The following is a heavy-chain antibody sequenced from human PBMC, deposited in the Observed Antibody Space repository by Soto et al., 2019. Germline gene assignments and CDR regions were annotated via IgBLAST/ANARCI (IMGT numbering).Heavy chain of an antibody. D-gene: IGHD1-26*01. Sequence: ASVKVSCKASGYTFTGYYMHWVRQAPGQGLEWMGWINPNSGGTNYAQKFQGWVTMTRDTSISTAYMELSRLRSDDTAVYYCARARHSGSYYYYYGMDVWGQGTTVTVSS. CDR3: ARARHSGSYYYYYGMDV. V-gene: IGHV1-2*04. CDR2: INPNSGGT. CDR1: GYTFTGYY. J-gene: IGHJ6*02.